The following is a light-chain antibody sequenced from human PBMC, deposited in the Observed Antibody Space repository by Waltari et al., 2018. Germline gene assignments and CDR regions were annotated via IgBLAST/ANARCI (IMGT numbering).Light chain of an antibody. CDR1: QSVGSY. V-gene: IGKV3-11*01. Sequence: EIVLTQSPATLSLSPGDTATLSCRASQSVGSYLAWYQQKPGQPPRLLIYDASNRATGVPARCRGSGSGSDFTLTISSLEAEDFAVYYCQQRSNWTPHTFGQGARLEIK. J-gene: IGKJ2*01. CDR3: QQRSNWTPHT. CDR2: DAS.